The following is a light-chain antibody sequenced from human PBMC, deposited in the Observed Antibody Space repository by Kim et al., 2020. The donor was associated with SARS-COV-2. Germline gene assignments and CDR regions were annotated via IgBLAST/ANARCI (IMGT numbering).Light chain of an antibody. CDR2: RAS. V-gene: IGKV1-17*01. J-gene: IGKJ4*01. CDR1: QGIRND. CDR3: LQCNSYPLT. Sequence: DIQMTQSPSSLSASVGDRVTITCRASQGIRNDLNWYQQKPGKAPKCLIYRASTLQSGVPSRFSGSGSGTEFTLTISSLQPEYFATYYCLQCNSYPLTFGGGTKVDIK.